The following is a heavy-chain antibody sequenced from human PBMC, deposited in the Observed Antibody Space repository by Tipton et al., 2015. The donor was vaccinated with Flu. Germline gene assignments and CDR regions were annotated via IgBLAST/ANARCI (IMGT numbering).Heavy chain of an antibody. CDR2: ISWNSGSI. CDR1: GFTFDDYA. J-gene: IGHJ3*02. CDR3: AKDDYGDTGAFDI. Sequence: VQLVQSGGGLVQPGRSLRLSCAASGFTFDDYAMHWVRQAPGKGLEWVSGISWNSGSIGYADSVKGRFTISRDNAKNSLYLQMNSLRAEDTALYYCAKDDYGDTGAFDIWGQGTMVTVSS. D-gene: IGHD4-17*01. V-gene: IGHV3-9*01.